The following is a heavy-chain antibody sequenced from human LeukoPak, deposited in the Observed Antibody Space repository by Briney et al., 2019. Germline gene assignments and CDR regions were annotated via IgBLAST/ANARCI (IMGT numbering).Heavy chain of an antibody. CDR1: GYTFSGYY. CDR3: AKTDAPSYDLGSYYWFDP. CDR2: INPNSGGT. D-gene: IGHD3-10*01. V-gene: IGHV1-2*02. Sequence: ASVKVSCKASGYTFSGYYMHWVRQAPGQGLEWMGWINPNSGGTNYAQKFQGRVTMTRDTSISTAYMELSRLRSDDTAVYYCAKTDAPSYDLGSYYWFDPWGQGTRVTVSS. J-gene: IGHJ5*02.